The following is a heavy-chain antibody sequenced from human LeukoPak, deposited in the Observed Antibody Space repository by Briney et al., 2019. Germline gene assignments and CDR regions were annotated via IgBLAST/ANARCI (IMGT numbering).Heavy chain of an antibody. Sequence: SETLSLTCTVSGGSLSTYYWSWIRQPPGKGLEWLGFIYHSGSTTYNPSLRSRVTISVDKSKNQFSLKLSSVTAADTAVYYCARAPLEPPLLGRYSSSWYDYWGQGTLVTVSS. CDR2: IYHSGST. CDR1: GGSLSTYY. V-gene: IGHV4-59*12. D-gene: IGHD6-13*01. J-gene: IGHJ4*02. CDR3: ARAPLEPPLLGRYSSSWYDY.